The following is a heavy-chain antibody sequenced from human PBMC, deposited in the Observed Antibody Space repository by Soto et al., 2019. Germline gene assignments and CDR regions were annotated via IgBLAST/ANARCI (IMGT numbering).Heavy chain of an antibody. CDR1: GFTFSSYA. Sequence: QVQLVESGGGVVQPGRSLRLSCAASGFTFSSYAMHWVRQAPGKGLEWVAVISYDGSNKYYADSVKGRFTISRDNSKNPLYLQMNSLRAEDTGVYYCARGGLAVAGTYYWGQGTLVTVSS. V-gene: IGHV3-30-3*01. D-gene: IGHD6-19*01. J-gene: IGHJ4*02. CDR3: ARGGLAVAGTYY. CDR2: ISYDGSNK.